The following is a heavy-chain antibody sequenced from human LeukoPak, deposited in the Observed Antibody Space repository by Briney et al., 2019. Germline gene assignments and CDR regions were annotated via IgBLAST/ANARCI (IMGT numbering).Heavy chain of an antibody. CDR3: ARHEVSHDVKA. D-gene: IGHD2/OR15-2a*01. Sequence: SETLSLTCSVSGDSIRSISHCWGWIRQPPGKGLEWIGTVYYTGVTYYNPSLKSRGTIAIDTSKNQFYLKLTSVIAADTAVYYCARHEVSHDVKAWGQGTLVTVSS. CDR1: GDSIRSISHC. V-gene: IGHV4-39*01. CDR2: VYYTGVT. J-gene: IGHJ4*02.